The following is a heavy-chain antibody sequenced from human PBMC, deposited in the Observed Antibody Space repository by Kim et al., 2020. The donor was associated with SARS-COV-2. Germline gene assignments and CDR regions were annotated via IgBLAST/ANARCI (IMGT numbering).Heavy chain of an antibody. CDR3: ARTTLGKTRSRGYSVLDIVAY. J-gene: IGHJ4*02. V-gene: IGHV1-69*13. Sequence: SVKVSCKASGGTFSSYAISWVRQAPGPGLEWMGGIIPIFGTANYAQKFQGRVTITADESTSTAYMELSSLRSEDTAVYYCARTTLGKTRSRGYSVLDIVAYWGQGTLVTFSS. CDR1: GGTFSSYA. D-gene: IGHD1-26*01. CDR2: IIPIFGTA.